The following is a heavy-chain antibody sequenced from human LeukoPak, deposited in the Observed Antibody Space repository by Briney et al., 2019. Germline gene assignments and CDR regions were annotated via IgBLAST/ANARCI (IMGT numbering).Heavy chain of an antibody. CDR3: ARRGGSSSMDYYYHYMDV. D-gene: IGHD6-6*01. J-gene: IGHJ6*03. V-gene: IGHV3-21*01. CDR2: ISGSGIYT. Sequence: GGSLRLSCAASAFTFSDYSMNWVRRAPGKGLEWVSSISGSGIYTYYADSVKGRFTISRDNAKNSLYLQMNILRAEDTAVYYCARRGGSSSMDYYYHYMDVWGKGTTVTVSS. CDR1: AFTFSDYS.